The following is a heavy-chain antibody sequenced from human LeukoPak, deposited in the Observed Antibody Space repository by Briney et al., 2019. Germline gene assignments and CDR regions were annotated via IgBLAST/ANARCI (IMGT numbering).Heavy chain of an antibody. D-gene: IGHD4-11*01. CDR3: TTDLVGYSNYYYYMDV. CDR1: GFTFSNAL. V-gene: IGHV3-15*01. J-gene: IGHJ6*03. Sequence: GGSLRLSRAASGFTFSNALMSCVRQAPGKGLKGVGRIKSKTDGGTTDYAAPVKGRFTISRDDSKNTLYLQMNSLKTEDTAVYYCTTDLVGYSNYYYYMDVWGKGTTVTVSS. CDR2: IKSKTDGGTT.